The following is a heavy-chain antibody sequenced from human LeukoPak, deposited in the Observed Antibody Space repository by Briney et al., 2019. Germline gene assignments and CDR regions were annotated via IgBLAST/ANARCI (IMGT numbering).Heavy chain of an antibody. J-gene: IGHJ4*02. CDR3: AKETGRWELE. V-gene: IGHV3-30*18. Sequence: GGSLRLSCAASGFTFSNYGIHWVRQAPGKGLEWVAVISNDGSNKYYADSVKGRFTISRDNSENTLYLQMNSLRAEDTAVYYCAKETGRWELEWGQGTLVTVSS. D-gene: IGHD1-26*01. CDR2: ISNDGSNK. CDR1: GFTFSNYG.